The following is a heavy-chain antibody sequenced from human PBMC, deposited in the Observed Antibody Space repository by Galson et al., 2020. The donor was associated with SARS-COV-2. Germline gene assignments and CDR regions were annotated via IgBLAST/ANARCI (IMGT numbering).Heavy chain of an antibody. CDR3: AKDPRSSGWQVDYFDY. Sequence: GESLKISCAASGFTFSSYAMSWVRQAPGKGLEWVSAISGSGGSTYYADSVKGRFTISRDNSKNTLYLQMNSLRAEDTAVYYCAKDPRSSGWQVDYFDYWGQGTLVTVSS. V-gene: IGHV3-23*01. D-gene: IGHD6-19*01. CDR1: GFTFSSYA. J-gene: IGHJ4*02. CDR2: ISGSGGST.